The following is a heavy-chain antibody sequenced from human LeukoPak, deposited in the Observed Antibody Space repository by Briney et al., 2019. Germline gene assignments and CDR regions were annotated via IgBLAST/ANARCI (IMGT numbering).Heavy chain of an antibody. CDR1: GYTFIGYY. Sequence: ASVKVSCKSSGYTFIGYYMHSVRQAPGQGVEWMGWIYPNSGGTNYVQKFQGRVTLTRDTSIRTAYMDLSKQRADGPAVYICATPPRITMIRGAHGGIQETGPWGQGTLVTVSS. V-gene: IGHV1-2*02. J-gene: IGHJ5*02. CDR3: ATPPRITMIRGAHGGIQETGP. D-gene: IGHD3-10*01. CDR2: IYPNSGGT.